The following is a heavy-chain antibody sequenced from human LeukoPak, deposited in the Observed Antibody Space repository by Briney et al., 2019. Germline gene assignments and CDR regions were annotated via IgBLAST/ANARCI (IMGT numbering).Heavy chain of an antibody. Sequence: NSSETLSLTCTVSGGSINSSTYYWGWIRQPPGKGLEWIGSIYYSGITYYNPSLKSRVTISVDTSKNQFSLNLSSVTAADTAVYYCARVSYYDSSGYSTYYFDYWGQGTLVTVSS. CDR1: GGSINSSTYY. D-gene: IGHD3-22*01. V-gene: IGHV4-39*07. J-gene: IGHJ4*02. CDR3: ARVSYYDSSGYSTYYFDY. CDR2: IYYSGIT.